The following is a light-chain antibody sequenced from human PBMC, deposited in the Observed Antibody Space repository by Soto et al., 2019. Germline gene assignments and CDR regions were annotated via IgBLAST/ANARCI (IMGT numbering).Light chain of an antibody. CDR2: GND. CDR3: CSYGGSYTPRI. V-gene: IGLV1-47*01. J-gene: IGLJ2*01. CDR1: GSNIGTNY. Sequence: QSVLTQPPSASGTPGQRVTISCSGSGSNIGTNYVYWYQQLPGSAPKLLIYGNDQRPSGVPDRFSGSKSGNTASLTISGLQAEDEADYYCCSYGGSYTPRIFGGGTKLTVL.